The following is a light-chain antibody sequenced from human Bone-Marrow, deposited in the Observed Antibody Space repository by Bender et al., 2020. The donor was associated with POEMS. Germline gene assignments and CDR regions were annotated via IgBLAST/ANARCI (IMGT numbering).Light chain of an antibody. CDR3: SSYTSSSTVL. V-gene: IGLV2-14*01. Sequence: QSALTQPPSASGSPGQSVTISCTGTSSDIGHSDYVSWYQHHPGRAPKLMIYEVRNRPSGVSNRFSGSKSATTASLNISGLQAEDEANYYCSSYTSSSTVLFGGGTKLTVL. J-gene: IGLJ2*01. CDR2: EVR. CDR1: SSDIGHSDY.